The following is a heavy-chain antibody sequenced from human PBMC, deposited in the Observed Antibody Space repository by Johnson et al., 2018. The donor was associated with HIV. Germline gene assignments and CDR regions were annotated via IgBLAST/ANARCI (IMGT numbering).Heavy chain of an antibody. Sequence: VQLVESGGGLVKPGRSLRLSCAASGFTFDDYAMHWVRQAPGKGLEWVSGISWNSGSIGYADSVKGRFTISRDNAKKSLYLQMKSLRAEDTALYYCVRAQFLEWLFFDSFDIWGQGTIVTVAS. J-gene: IGHJ3*02. V-gene: IGHV3-9*01. CDR1: GFTFDDYA. CDR2: ISWNSGSI. CDR3: VRAQFLEWLFFDSFDI. D-gene: IGHD3-3*01.